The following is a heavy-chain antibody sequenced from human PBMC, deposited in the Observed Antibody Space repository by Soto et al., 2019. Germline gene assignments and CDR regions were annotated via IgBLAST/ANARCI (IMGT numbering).Heavy chain of an antibody. D-gene: IGHD6-13*01. CDR1: GFTFSSYS. J-gene: IGHJ5*02. CDR2: ISSSSSYI. CDR3: ARGVGYSSSSDNWFDP. Sequence: PGGSLRLSCAASGFTFSSYSMNWVRQAPGKGLEWVSSISSSSSYIYYADSVKGRFTISRDNAKNSLYLQMNSLRAEDTAVYYCARGVGYSSSSDNWFDPWGQGTLVTVSS. V-gene: IGHV3-21*01.